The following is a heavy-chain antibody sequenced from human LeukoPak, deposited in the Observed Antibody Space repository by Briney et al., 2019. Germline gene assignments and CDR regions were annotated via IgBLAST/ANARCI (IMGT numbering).Heavy chain of an antibody. CDR1: GGYISSDY. CDR3: ARGRGYCDSCTNRFDA. V-gene: IGHV4-4*07. D-gene: IGHD3-22*01. J-gene: IGHJ5*02. Sequence: PSETLSLTCTVSGGYISSDYWSWIRQPARKGLEWIGRIYSGGNTNYTPSLESRVTMSFDTSKKQFSLRLSSVTAAATAVYFCARGRGYCDSCTNRFDAWGQGTLVTVSS. CDR2: IYSGGNT.